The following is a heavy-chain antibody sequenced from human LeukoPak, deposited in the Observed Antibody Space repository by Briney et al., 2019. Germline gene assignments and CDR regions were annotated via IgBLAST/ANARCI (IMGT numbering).Heavy chain of an antibody. CDR1: DGSFSGFY. D-gene: IGHD5-24*01. CDR3: ARHVPRARWVHSEYFQL. J-gene: IGHJ1*01. Sequence: PSETLSLTCTVSDGSFSGFYWSLIRQFPGKGLEWIGQISDSGSTNYNPSLRSRVIISADTSKNQFSLRLSSVTAADTAVYYCARHVPRARWVHSEYFQLWGQGTLVTVSS. V-gene: IGHV4-34*01. CDR2: ISDSGST.